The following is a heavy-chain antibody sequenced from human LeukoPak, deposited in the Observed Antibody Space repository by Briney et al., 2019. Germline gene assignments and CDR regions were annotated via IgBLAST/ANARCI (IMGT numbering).Heavy chain of an antibody. CDR2: MNPNSGNT. V-gene: IGHV1-8*01. J-gene: IGHJ4*02. CDR3: ARKKAAAAFFDY. D-gene: IGHD6-13*01. CDR1: GYTFTSYD. Sequence: ASVKVSCKASGYTFTSYDINWVRQATGQGLEWMGWMNPNSGNTGYAQKFQGRVTMTRNTSISTAYMELSSLRSEDTAVYYCARKKAAAAFFDYWGQGTLVTVSS.